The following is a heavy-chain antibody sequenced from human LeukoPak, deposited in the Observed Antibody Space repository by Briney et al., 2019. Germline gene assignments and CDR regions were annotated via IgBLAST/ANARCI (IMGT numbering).Heavy chain of an antibody. Sequence: PGRSLRLSCAASGFTFSTYDMHWVCQAPGKGLEWVAVISYDGSNEYIADSVKGRFTISRDNSNNTLYLHMTSLRAEDTAVYYCAKVAGPYSSSWALFDYWGQGTLVTVSS. CDR1: GFTFSTYD. D-gene: IGHD6-13*01. J-gene: IGHJ4*02. CDR2: ISYDGSNE. V-gene: IGHV3-30*18. CDR3: AKVAGPYSSSWALFDY.